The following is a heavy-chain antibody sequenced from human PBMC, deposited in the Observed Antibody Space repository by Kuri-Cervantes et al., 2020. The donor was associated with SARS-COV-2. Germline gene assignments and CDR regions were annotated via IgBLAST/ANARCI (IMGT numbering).Heavy chain of an antibody. D-gene: IGHD6-13*01. V-gene: IGHV3-30*18. J-gene: IGHJ5*02. CDR1: GFTFSSRG. Sequence: GESLKISCAASGFTFSSRGMHWVRQAPGKGLEWVAVISYDGSNKYYADSVKGRFTISRDNSKNTLYLQMNSLRAEDTAVYYCAKSSSTADGGFDPWGQGTLVTVSS. CDR2: ISYDGSNK. CDR3: AKSSSTADGGFDP.